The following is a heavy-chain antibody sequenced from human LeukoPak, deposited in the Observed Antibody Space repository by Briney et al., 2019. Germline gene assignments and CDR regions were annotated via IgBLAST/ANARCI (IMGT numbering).Heavy chain of an antibody. J-gene: IGHJ6*03. V-gene: IGHV4-61*02. D-gene: IGHD3-10*01. CDR1: GGSISSGSYY. CDR3: XRLWFGEVPPLYYYYYMDV. CDR2: IYTSGST. Sequence: SETLSLTCTVSGGSISSGSYYWSWIRQPAGKGLEWIGRIYTSGSTNYNPSLKSRVTISVDTSKNQFSLKLSSVTAADTAVYYCXRLWFGEVPPLYYYYYMDVWGKGTTVTVSS.